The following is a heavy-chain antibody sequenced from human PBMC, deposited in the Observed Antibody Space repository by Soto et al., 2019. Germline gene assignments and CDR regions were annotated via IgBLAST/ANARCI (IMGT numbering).Heavy chain of an antibody. J-gene: IGHJ6*02. D-gene: IGHD6-19*01. Sequence: SETLSLTCTVSGGSISTYYWSWIRQPPGKGLEWIGYIYYSGSTSYNPSLKSRVTISVDTSKNQFSLKLRSVTAADTAVYYCASDRSSGWGQGYGMDVWGQGTTVTVSS. CDR1: GGSISTYY. V-gene: IGHV4-59*01. CDR2: IYYSGST. CDR3: ASDRSSGWGQGYGMDV.